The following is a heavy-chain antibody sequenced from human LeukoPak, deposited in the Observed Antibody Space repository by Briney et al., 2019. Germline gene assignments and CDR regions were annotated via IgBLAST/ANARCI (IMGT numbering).Heavy chain of an antibody. D-gene: IGHD4-17*01. CDR2: ISGSGGST. Sequence: PGGSLRLSCAASGFTFSSYAMSWVRQAPGKGLEWVSAISGSGGSTYYADSVKGRFTISRDNSKDTLHLQMNSLRAEDTSVYYCAKDLTVTTLFDYWGQGTLVTVSS. V-gene: IGHV3-23*01. CDR3: AKDLTVTTLFDY. CDR1: GFTFSSYA. J-gene: IGHJ4*02.